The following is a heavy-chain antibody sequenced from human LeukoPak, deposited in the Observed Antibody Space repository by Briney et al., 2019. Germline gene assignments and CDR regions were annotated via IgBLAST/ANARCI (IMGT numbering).Heavy chain of an antibody. J-gene: IGHJ4*02. Sequence: GGSLRLSCVASGFTFSGYWMSWVRQAPGRGLEWLANIKQDGSEQYYVDSVKGRFTISRDNAKNSLYLQMNSLRAGDTAVYYCARVGKSGSYPFAYWGQGSLVTVSS. CDR3: ARVGKSGSYPFAY. D-gene: IGHD1-26*01. CDR1: GFTFSGYW. V-gene: IGHV3-7*05. CDR2: IKQDGSEQ.